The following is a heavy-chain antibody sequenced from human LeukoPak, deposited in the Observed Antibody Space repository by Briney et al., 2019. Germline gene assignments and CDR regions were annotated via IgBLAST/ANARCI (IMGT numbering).Heavy chain of an antibody. CDR3: ARDRTVVTPSGLDP. Sequence: PSETLSLTCAVSGGSISSSNWWSWVRQPPGKGLEWIGEIYHSGSTNYNPSLKSRVTISVDKSKNQFSLKLSSVTAADTAVYYCARDRTVVTPSGLDPWGQGTLVTVSS. J-gene: IGHJ5*02. CDR2: IYHSGST. D-gene: IGHD4-23*01. V-gene: IGHV4-4*02. CDR1: GGSISSSNW.